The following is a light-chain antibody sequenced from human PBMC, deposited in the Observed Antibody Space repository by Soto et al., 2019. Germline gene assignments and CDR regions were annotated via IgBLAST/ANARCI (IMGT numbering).Light chain of an antibody. CDR2: KAS. V-gene: IGKV1-16*02. CDR3: QQSNSYPYT. CDR1: RDISNS. J-gene: IGKJ2*01. Sequence: DIQMTQSPSSLSASVGDTVTITCRASRDISNSLAWFQQKPGKAPKSLIYKASNLHSGVPSKFGGSGSWTAFTLTISRLQPEDFATYYCQQSNSYPYTFGQGTKLEIK.